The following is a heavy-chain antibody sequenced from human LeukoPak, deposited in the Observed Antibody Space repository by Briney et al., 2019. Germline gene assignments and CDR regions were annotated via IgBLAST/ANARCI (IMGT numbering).Heavy chain of an antibody. D-gene: IGHD3-3*01. J-gene: IGHJ4*02. CDR3: AADGGDFWTR. CDR2: IVPIFGTA. Sequence: SVKVSCKASGGTFSSYAISWVRQAPGQGLEWMGGIVPIFGTANYAQKFQGRVTITADESTSIAYMELSSLRSEDTAVYYCAADGGDFWTRWGQGTLVTVSS. CDR1: GGTFSSYA. V-gene: IGHV1-69*13.